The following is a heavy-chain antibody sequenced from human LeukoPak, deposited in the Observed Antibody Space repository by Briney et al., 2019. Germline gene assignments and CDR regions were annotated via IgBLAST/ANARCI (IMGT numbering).Heavy chain of an antibody. Sequence: GGSLRLSCAASGFTFSSYWMTWVRQAPGKGLEWVANIKEDGSEIYYLDSVKGRFTISRDNTKNSLYLQMNSLRAEDTAVYYCAIGVYHYDHWGQGTLVTVSS. CDR1: GFTFSSYW. CDR3: AIGVYHYDH. V-gene: IGHV3-7*01. D-gene: IGHD3-3*01. CDR2: IKEDGSEI. J-gene: IGHJ4*02.